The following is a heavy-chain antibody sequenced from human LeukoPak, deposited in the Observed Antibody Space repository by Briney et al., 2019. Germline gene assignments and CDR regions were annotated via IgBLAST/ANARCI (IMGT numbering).Heavy chain of an antibody. D-gene: IGHD1-26*01. CDR3: ARGSRRYEYYFDY. Sequence: SETLSLTCAVSGGSISSSNWWSWVRQPPGKGLEWIGEIYHSGSTNYNPSLKSRVSISVDTSKNQFSLKLSSVTAADTAVYYCARGSRRYEYYFDYWGQGTLVTVSS. CDR2: IYHSGST. V-gene: IGHV4-4*02. J-gene: IGHJ4*02. CDR1: GGSISSSNW.